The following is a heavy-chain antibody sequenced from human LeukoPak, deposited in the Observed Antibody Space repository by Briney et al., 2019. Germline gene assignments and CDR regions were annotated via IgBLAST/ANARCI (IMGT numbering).Heavy chain of an antibody. Sequence: SETLSLTCTVSGGSISSSSYYWGWIRQPPGKGLEWIGYIYYSGSTNYNPSLKSRVTISVDTSKNQFSLKLSSVTAADTAVYYCARDRSYYYGSGSTYYFDYWGQGTLVTVSS. V-gene: IGHV4-61*01. D-gene: IGHD3-10*01. J-gene: IGHJ4*02. CDR1: GGSISSSSYY. CDR3: ARDRSYYYGSGSTYYFDY. CDR2: IYYSGST.